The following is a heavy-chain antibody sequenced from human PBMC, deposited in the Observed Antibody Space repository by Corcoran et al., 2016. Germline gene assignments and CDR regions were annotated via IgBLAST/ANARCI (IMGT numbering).Heavy chain of an antibody. CDR2: IDWDDEK. J-gene: IGHJ6*02. CDR1: GFSLSTSGMR. D-gene: IGHD1-26*01. V-gene: IGHV2-70*04. CDR3: ARGRRDYYYGMDV. Sequence: QVTLKESGPALVKPTETLTLTCTFSGFSLSTSGMRVSWIRQPPGKALEWLARIDWDDEKIYSTSLKTRLTISKDTSKNQVVLSMTNMDPVDTATYYCARGRRDYYYGMDVWGQGTTVTVSS.